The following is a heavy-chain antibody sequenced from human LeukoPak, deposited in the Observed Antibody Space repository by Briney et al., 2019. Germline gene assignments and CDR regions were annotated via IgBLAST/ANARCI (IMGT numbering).Heavy chain of an antibody. CDR3: AKDKGSYCSSTSCYIDY. J-gene: IGHJ4*02. CDR1: GFTFDDYA. V-gene: IGHV3-9*01. CDR2: ISWNSGSI. D-gene: IGHD2-2*01. Sequence: GGSLRLSCAASGFTFDDYAMHWVRQAPGKGLEWVSGISWNSGSIGYADSVKGRFTISRDNAKNSLYLQMNSLRAEDTALYYCAKDKGSYCSSTSCYIDYWGQGTLVTVSS.